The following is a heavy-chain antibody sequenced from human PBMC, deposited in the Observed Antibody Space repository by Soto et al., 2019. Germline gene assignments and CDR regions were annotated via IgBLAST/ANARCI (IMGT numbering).Heavy chain of an antibody. J-gene: IGHJ4*02. CDR3: ARGPDSSTGYYAPFEY. CDR2: IRGKANSYTT. D-gene: IGHD3-9*01. Sequence: GSLRLSCAASGFTFNAHYMDWARQAPGKGLEWVGRIRGKANSYTTVYAASVKARFIISRDDSKNSVYLQMNSLKTEDTAVYYCARGPDSSTGYYAPFEYWGQGTLVTVSS. CDR1: GFTFNAHY. V-gene: IGHV3-72*01.